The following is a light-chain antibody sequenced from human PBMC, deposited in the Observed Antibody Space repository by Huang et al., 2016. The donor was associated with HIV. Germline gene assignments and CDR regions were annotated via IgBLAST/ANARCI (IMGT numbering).Light chain of an antibody. CDR2: YAS. V-gene: IGKV6-21*02. J-gene: IGKJ2*01. CDR1: QNIGNS. Sequence: EIVLTQSPDFQSVTPKEKITITCRASQNIGNSLHWYQQKPDQSPQLLIKYASQTISGVPSRFSGSGSGTDVTLTINTPEAGDAATYYCHQSSSLPYTFGQGTKLEIK. CDR3: HQSSSLPYT.